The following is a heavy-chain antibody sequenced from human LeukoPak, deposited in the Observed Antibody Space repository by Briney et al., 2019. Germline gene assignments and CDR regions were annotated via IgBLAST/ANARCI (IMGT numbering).Heavy chain of an antibody. J-gene: IGHJ4*02. CDR1: GFTFSSYA. Sequence: GGSLRLSCAASGFTFSSYAMHWVRQSPGKGLEWVAVISYDGSNNYYADSVKGRFTISRDNSKSTLYLQMNSLRAEDTAVYYCARDTYSSSWYSLDYWGQGTLVTVSS. CDR2: ISYDGSNN. V-gene: IGHV3-30-3*01. D-gene: IGHD6-13*01. CDR3: ARDTYSSSWYSLDY.